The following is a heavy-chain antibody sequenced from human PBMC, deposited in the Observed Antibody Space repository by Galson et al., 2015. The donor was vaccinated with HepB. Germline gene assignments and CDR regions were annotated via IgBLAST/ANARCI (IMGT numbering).Heavy chain of an antibody. D-gene: IGHD2/OR15-2a*01. CDR2: ISAYNGNT. Sequence: SVKVSCKASGYTFTSFGISWVRQAPGQGLEWMGWISAYNGNTYYAQKFEGRATMTTDASTSATYMELGSLRSDDTAVYYCVREIGTLEGLFQGPGFDYWGQGTLVTVSS. CDR3: VREIGTLEGLFQGPGFDY. V-gene: IGHV1-18*04. J-gene: IGHJ4*02. CDR1: GYTFTSFG.